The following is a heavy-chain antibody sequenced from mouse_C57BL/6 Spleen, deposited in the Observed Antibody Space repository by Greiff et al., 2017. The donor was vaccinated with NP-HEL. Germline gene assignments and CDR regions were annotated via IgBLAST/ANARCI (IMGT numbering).Heavy chain of an antibody. V-gene: IGHV1-59*01. Sequence: QVQLQQPGAELVRPGTSVKLSRKASGYTFTSYWMHWVKQRPGQGLEWIGVIDPSDSYTNYNQKFKGKATLTVDTSSSTAYMQLSSLTSEDSAVYDCARLTELRGYFDVWGTGTTVTVSS. D-gene: IGHD1-1*01. J-gene: IGHJ1*03. CDR3: ARLTELRGYFDV. CDR2: IDPSDSYT. CDR1: GYTFTSYW.